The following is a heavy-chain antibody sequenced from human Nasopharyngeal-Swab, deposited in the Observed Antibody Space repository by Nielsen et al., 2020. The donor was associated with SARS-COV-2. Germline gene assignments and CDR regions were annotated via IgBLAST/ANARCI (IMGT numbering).Heavy chain of an antibody. CDR3: AREFYYRFDY. V-gene: IGHV3-66*01. D-gene: IGHD3-10*01. J-gene: IGHJ4*02. Sequence: VRQAPGKGLEWVSVMYHDGRTYYTDSVKGRFTISRDNSKNTVYLQMNGLRAEGTAIYYCAREFYYRFDYWGQGTLVTVSS. CDR2: MYHDGRT.